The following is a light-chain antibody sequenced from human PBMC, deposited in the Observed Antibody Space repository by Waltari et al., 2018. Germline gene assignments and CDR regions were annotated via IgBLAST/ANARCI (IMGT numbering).Light chain of an antibody. J-gene: IGKJ4*01. Sequence: DIQMTQSPSSLSASVGDRITSSCRASQRTRTYLNGYQQKPGAAPKILISAASTLRDCAPSRFSGSVSGTDFTLTISSLQPEDFATYYCQQSFSTPRTFGGGTRVEIK. CDR3: QQSFSTPRT. V-gene: IGKV1-39*01. CDR1: QRTRTY. CDR2: AAS.